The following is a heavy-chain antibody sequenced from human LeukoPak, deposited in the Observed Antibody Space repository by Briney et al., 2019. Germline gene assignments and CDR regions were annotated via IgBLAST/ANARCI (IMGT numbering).Heavy chain of an antibody. D-gene: IGHD2-2*01. J-gene: IGHJ5*02. V-gene: IGHV4-59*01. Sequence: SETLSLTCTVSGVTINTYYWNWIRQPPGKGLEWLGYIYYSGSTNYSPSLKSRVTISVDTSKNQFSLKLSSVTAADTAVYYCARDGKPSSTSLLTWFDPWGQGTLVAVSS. CDR1: GVTINTYY. CDR3: ARDGKPSSTSLLTWFDP. CDR2: IYYSGST.